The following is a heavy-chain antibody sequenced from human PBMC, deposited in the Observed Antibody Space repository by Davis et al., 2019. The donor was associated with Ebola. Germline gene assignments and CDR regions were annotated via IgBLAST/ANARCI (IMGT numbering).Heavy chain of an antibody. CDR3: ARVSSGFYWYFDL. D-gene: IGHD6-19*01. CDR1: GFTVSSIY. V-gene: IGHV3-53*04. Sequence: GESLKISCPASGFTVSSIYMSWVRQAPGKGLEWVSVIYSGGTTYYADSVKGRFTISRHNSKNTLYLQMNSLRAEDTAVYYCARVSSGFYWYFDLWGRGTLVTVSS. J-gene: IGHJ2*01. CDR2: IYSGGTT.